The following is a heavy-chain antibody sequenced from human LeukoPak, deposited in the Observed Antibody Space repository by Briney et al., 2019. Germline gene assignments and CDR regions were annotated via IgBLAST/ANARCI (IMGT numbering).Heavy chain of an antibody. J-gene: IGHJ6*03. D-gene: IGHD3-3*01. CDR1: GYTFTSYD. CDR2: MNPNSGNT. V-gene: IGHV1-8*03. CDR3: ARGTRYYDFWSGYYKGNYYYYMDV. Sequence: GASVKVSCKASGYTFTSYDINWVRQATGQGLEWMGWMNPNSGNTGYAQKFQGRVTITRNTSISTAYMELSSLRSEDTAVYYCARGTRYYDFWSGYYKGNYYYYMDVWGKGTTVTVSS.